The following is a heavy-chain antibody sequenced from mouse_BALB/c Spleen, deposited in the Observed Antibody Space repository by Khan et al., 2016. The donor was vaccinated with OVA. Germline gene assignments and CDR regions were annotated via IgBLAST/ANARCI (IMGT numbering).Heavy chain of an antibody. CDR3: ERGYFGNYEFAY. V-gene: IGHV1S132*01. J-gene: IGHJ3*01. Sequence: QVQLQQPGAELVKPGASVKLSCKTSGYTFTSYWIQWVKQRPGQGLGWIGQIFPGTGTTYYNENFKGKATLTVDTSSNTAYMQFSSLTSEDSAVYFCERGYFGNYEFAYWGQGTLVTVSP. CDR2: IFPGTGTT. D-gene: IGHD2-1*01. CDR1: GYTFTSYW.